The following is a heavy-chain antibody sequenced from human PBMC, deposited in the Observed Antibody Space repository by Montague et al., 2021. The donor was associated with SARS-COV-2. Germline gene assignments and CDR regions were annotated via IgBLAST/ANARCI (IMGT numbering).Heavy chain of an antibody. Sequence: SLRLSCAASGFTSSSYDMHWVRQATGKGLEWVSAIGTAVDTYYPXSVKGRFTISRENAKNSLYLQMNSLRAGDTAVYYCARVNHYYDSSGYKIYWYFDLWGRGTLVTVSS. CDR3: ARVNHYYDSSGYKIYWYFDL. CDR1: GFTSSSYD. D-gene: IGHD3-22*01. V-gene: IGHV3-13*01. J-gene: IGHJ2*01. CDR2: IGTAVDT.